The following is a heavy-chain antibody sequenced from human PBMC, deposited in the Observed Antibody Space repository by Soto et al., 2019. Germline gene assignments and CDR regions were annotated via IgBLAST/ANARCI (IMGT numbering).Heavy chain of an antibody. J-gene: IGHJ4*02. CDR1: GFTFSTYV. CDR2: IIGSGTST. Sequence: EVQRLESGGGLVQPGGSLRLSCAASGFTFSTYVMSWVRQAPGKGLEWVSTIIGSGTSTYYADSVKGRFTISRDNSRNTLYLQLNSLRAEDTAVYYCAKPDSWGQGTLVTVSS. V-gene: IGHV3-23*01. CDR3: AKPDS.